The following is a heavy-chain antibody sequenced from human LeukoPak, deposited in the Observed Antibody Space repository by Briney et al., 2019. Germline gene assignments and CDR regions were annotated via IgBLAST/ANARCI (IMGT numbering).Heavy chain of an antibody. Sequence: GGSLRLSCAASGFTFSSYSMNWVRQTPGKGLEWVSYISSSSSTIYYADSVRGRFTISRDNAKNSLYLQMSSLRAEDTAVYYCARDRFLRTGVAFDIWGQGTMVTVSS. CDR2: ISSSSSTI. V-gene: IGHV3-48*04. CDR3: ARDRFLRTGVAFDI. D-gene: IGHD1-14*01. CDR1: GFTFSSYS. J-gene: IGHJ3*02.